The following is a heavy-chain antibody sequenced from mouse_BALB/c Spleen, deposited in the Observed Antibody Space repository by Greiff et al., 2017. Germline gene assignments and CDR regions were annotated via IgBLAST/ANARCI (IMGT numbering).Heavy chain of an antibody. J-gene: IGHJ2*01. CDR1: GFAFSSYD. CDR3: ARQTGTCYFDY. V-gene: IGHV5-12-1*01. D-gene: IGHD4-1*01. CDR2: ISSGGGST. Sequence: DVHLVESGGGLVKPGGSLKLSCAASGFAFSSYDMSWVRQTPEKRLEWVAYISSGGGSTYYPDTVKGRFTISRDNAKNTLYLQMSSLKSEDTAMYYCARQTGTCYFDYWGQGTTRTVSS.